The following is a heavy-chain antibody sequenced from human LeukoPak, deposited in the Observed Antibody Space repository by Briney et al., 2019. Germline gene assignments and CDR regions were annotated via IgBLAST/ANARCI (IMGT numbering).Heavy chain of an antibody. D-gene: IGHD3-10*01. CDR1: GFTFNTYA. CDR3: AKTAGSGSPDFSDY. V-gene: IGHV3-23*01. Sequence: GGPLRLSSAASGFTFNTYAMSWFRQAPGRGLEWVSTVSGSGDTTYYADSVRGRFTISRDNSKNTLYLQMNSLRAEDTAVYYCAKTAGSGSPDFSDYWGQGTLVTVSS. J-gene: IGHJ4*02. CDR2: VSGSGDTT.